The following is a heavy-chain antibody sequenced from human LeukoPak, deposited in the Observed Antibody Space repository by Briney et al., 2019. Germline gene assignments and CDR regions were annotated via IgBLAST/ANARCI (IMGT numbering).Heavy chain of an antibody. CDR2: IYHRGRT. CDR3: ARDGGYGHYDY. V-gene: IGHV4-30-2*01. Sequence: PQTLSLTCAGSGGALSRGDYYWRWLRQPRGRGLEGIGYIYHRGRTLYNPSLNSRVTISVDTSKNQISLEVTSVTAAATAVYYCARDGGYGHYDYWGRGTLVTVSS. D-gene: IGHD5-18*01. CDR1: GGALSRGDYY. J-gene: IGHJ4*02.